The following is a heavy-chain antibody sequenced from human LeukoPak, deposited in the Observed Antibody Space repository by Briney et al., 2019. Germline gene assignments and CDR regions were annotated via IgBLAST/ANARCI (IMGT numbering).Heavy chain of an antibody. V-gene: IGHV3-66*01. CDR3: ARSSEKSYFDY. D-gene: IGHD6-6*01. CDR1: KFTFSSYA. Sequence: GGSLRLSCAASKFTFSSYAISWVRQAPGKGLEWVSVIYSGGSTYYADSVKGRFTISRDNSKNTLYLQMNSLRAEDTAVYYCARSSEKSYFDYWGQGTLVTVSS. J-gene: IGHJ4*02. CDR2: IYSGGST.